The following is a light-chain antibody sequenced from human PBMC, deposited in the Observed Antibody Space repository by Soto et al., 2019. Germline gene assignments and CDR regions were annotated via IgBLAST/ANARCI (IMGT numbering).Light chain of an antibody. CDR1: HNIERW. Sequence: IQMTQSPSTLSASVCDRVTITCRASHNIERWMAWYQQKPGKAPSLLIFDASTLHSGVPSRFSGSGSGTDFTLTISGLQPDDFATYYCQQSYSTPVTFGQGTKVDIK. CDR2: DAS. V-gene: IGKV1-5*01. J-gene: IGKJ1*01. CDR3: QQSYSTPVT.